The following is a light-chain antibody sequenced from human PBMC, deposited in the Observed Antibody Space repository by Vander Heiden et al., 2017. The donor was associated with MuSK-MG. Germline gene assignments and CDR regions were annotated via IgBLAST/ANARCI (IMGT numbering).Light chain of an antibody. V-gene: IGLV3-21*02. CDR2: VVS. CDR1: NIGSKS. CDR3: YVCATSGDHLVV. Sequence: SYVLTQPPSVSVAPGQTASITCGGNNIGSKSVHWYQQKPGQAPVLGGLVVSDRRSGIPERFSGSTSWNTDNPTTSTVEAGDDADEDDYVCATSGDHLVVFGGGTKLTVL. J-gene: IGLJ2*01.